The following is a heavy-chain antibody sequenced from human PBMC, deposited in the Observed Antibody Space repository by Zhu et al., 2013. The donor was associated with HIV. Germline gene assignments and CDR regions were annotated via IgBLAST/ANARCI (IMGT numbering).Heavy chain of an antibody. CDR1: GYSFTSYG. J-gene: IGHJ3*02. CDR2: ISAYSGNT. Sequence: QVQLVQSGAEVKKPGASVKVSCKASGYSFTSYGISWVRQAPGQGLEWMGWISAYSGNTNYAQKLQGRVTMTTDTSTSTAYMELRSLRSEDTAVYYCARGFRGSSGYYYGGGAFDIWGQGDKWSPSLQ. V-gene: IGHV1-18*01. D-gene: IGHD3-22*01. CDR3: ARGFRGSSGYYYGGGAFDI.